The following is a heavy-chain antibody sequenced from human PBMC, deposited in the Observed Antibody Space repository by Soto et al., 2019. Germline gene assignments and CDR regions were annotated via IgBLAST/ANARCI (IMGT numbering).Heavy chain of an antibody. CDR2: LYYSGST. CDR3: ARALSYNWIYVN. D-gene: IGHD1-7*01. CDR1: GGSISSYY. Sequence: SVTQCLTWTVSGGSISSYYWRWIRQPPGKGLEWIGYLYYSGSTNYNPSLKSRVTISVDTSKNHFSLKLSSGTPADTAVYYCARALSYNWIYVNWGQGTLVTVSS. V-gene: IGHV4-59*01. J-gene: IGHJ4*02.